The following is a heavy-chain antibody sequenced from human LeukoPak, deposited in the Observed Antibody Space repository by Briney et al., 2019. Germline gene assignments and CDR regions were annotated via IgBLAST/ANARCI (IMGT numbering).Heavy chain of an antibody. CDR2: IYYTAST. CDR1: GGSVSSTSYY. J-gene: IGHJ4*02. V-gene: IGHV4-61*01. Sequence: SETLSLTCTVSGGSVSSTSYYWSWIRQPPGKGLEWIGFIYYTASTNYNPSLKSRVTISVDTSMNHFSPKMTSVTAADTAVYYCARTQIAATGYYFDYWGQGALVTVSS. CDR3: ARTQIAATGYYFDY. D-gene: IGHD6-13*01.